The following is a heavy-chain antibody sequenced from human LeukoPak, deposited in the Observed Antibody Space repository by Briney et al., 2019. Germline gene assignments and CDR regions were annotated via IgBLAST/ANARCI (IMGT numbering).Heavy chain of an antibody. D-gene: IGHD1-26*01. CDR2: IYHSGST. CDR3: ARDKFPLVGATGDDAFDI. V-gene: IGHV4-4*02. CDR1: GFTFSSYSM. J-gene: IGHJ3*02. Sequence: GSLRLSCAASGFTFSSYSMNWVRQPPGKGLEWIGEIYHSGSTNYNPSLKSRVTISVDKSKNQFSLKLSSVTAADTAVYYCARDKFPLVGATGDDAFDIWGQGTMVAVSS.